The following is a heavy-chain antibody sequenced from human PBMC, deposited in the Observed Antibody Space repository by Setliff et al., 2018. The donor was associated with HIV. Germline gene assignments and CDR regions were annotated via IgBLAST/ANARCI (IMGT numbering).Heavy chain of an antibody. CDR3: VRGGGSSAYPPFEY. J-gene: IGHJ4*02. CDR1: GYTFSNYY. Sequence: ASVKVSCKASGYTFSNYYIHWVRQAPGQGLEWMGIINPSAVTSYGQKFQGRLTVTRDTSTSTVYMDLSSLRSEDTAVYYCVRGGGSSAYPPFEYWGQGTRVTVSS. V-gene: IGHV1-46*01. D-gene: IGHD3-16*01. CDR2: INPSAVT.